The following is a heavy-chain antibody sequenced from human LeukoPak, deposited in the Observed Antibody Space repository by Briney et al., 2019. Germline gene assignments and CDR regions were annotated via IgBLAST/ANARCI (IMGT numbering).Heavy chain of an antibody. CDR3: ARLTWIHYYFDY. CDR1: GGSFSGYY. Sequence: KPSETLSLTCAVYGGSFSGYYWSWIRQPPGKGLEWIGEINHSGSTNYNPSLKSRVTISVDTSKNQFSLKLSSVTAADTAVYYCARLTWIHYYFDYWGQGTLVTVSS. D-gene: IGHD5-12*01. V-gene: IGHV4-34*01. CDR2: INHSGST. J-gene: IGHJ4*02.